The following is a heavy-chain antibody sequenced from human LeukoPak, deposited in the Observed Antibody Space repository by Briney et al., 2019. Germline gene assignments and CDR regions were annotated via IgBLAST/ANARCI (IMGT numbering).Heavy chain of an antibody. J-gene: IGHJ4*02. D-gene: IGHD3-10*01. Sequence: PGGSLRLSCVGPGFTFSSYWMHWVRQAPGKGLEWVSRIDFETDTTTYAGSVRGRFTISRDNTRNTLFLQMDSLRVEDAAVYYCVRAGSGFDYWGQGTLVAVTS. CDR1: GFTFSSYW. CDR2: IDFETDTT. CDR3: VRAGSGFDY. V-gene: IGHV3-74*03.